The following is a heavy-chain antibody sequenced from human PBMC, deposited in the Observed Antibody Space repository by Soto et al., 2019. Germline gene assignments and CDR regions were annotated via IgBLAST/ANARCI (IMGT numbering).Heavy chain of an antibody. Sequence: QPVGSLRLSCAASGFTFSSYAMSWVRQAPGKGLEWVSAISGSGGSTYYADSVKGRFTISRDNSKNTLYLQMNSLRAEDTAVYYCAKGIAAAGPPWTEFDYWGQGTLVTVSS. J-gene: IGHJ4*02. CDR3: AKGIAAAGPPWTEFDY. V-gene: IGHV3-23*01. CDR1: GFTFSSYA. D-gene: IGHD6-13*01. CDR2: ISGSGGST.